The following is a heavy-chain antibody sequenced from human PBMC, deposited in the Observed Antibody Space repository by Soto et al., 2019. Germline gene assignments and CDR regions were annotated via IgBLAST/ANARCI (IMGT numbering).Heavy chain of an antibody. V-gene: IGHV1-2*02. CDR1: GYSFTKYH. CDR3: ARVAGHKNARFDT. CDR2: INPGSGVT. J-gene: IGHJ4*02. D-gene: IGHD1-1*01. Sequence: ASVKVSCKASGYSFTKYHMHWVRQAPGQGLEWMGWINPGSGVTNQAQKFQGRVTMTRDTSITTTYMELNSLTSDDTAVYYCARVAGHKNARFDTWGQGALVTVS.